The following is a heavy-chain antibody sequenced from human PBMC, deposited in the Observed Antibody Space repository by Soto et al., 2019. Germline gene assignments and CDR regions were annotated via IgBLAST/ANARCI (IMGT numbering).Heavy chain of an antibody. D-gene: IGHD3-10*01. V-gene: IGHV3-30*18. CDR3: AHDYYGSGSYPDPYYYYYSMDV. J-gene: IGHJ6*03. Sequence: QVQLVESGGGVVQPGRSLRLSCAASGFTFSSYGMHWVRQAPGKGLEWVAVISYDGSNKYYADSVKGRFTISRDNSKNTLYLQMNSLRAEDTAVYYCAHDYYGSGSYPDPYYYYYSMDVWGKGTTVTVSS. CDR2: ISYDGSNK. CDR1: GFTFSSYG.